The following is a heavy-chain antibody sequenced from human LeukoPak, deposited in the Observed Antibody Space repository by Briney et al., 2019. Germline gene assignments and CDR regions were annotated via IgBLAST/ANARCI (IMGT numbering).Heavy chain of an antibody. Sequence: GGSLRLSCSVSGITLSNYGMSWVRQAPGGGLEWVAGLSGSGGGTTYADSVKGRFTISRDNPKNTLYLQMNSLRVADTAIYFCAKRGVVIRVILVGFHKEAHYFASWGRGAQVTVSS. D-gene: IGHD3-22*01. CDR3: AKRGVVIRVILVGFHKEAHYFAS. CDR2: LSGSGGGT. V-gene: IGHV3-23*01. J-gene: IGHJ4*02. CDR1: GITLSNYG.